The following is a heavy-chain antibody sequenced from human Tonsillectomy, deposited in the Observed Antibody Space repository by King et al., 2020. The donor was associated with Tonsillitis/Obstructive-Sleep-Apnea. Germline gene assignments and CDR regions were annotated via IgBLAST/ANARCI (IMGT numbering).Heavy chain of an antibody. Sequence: VQLVESGGGLVQPGRSLRLSCAASGFTFDDYPMHWVRQAPGKGLEWVSGISWNSGNIGYADSVKGRFTIYRDNAKNSLYLQMNSLRAEDTALYYCAKALLASWVYFDSWGQGTLVTVSS. CDR2: ISWNSGNI. CDR3: AKALLASWVYFDS. D-gene: IGHD2-8*02. V-gene: IGHV3-9*01. J-gene: IGHJ4*02. CDR1: GFTFDDYP.